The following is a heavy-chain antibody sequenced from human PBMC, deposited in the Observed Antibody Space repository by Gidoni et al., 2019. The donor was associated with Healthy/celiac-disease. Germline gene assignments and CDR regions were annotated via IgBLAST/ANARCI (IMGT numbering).Heavy chain of an antibody. D-gene: IGHD1-26*01. V-gene: IGHV3-21*01. CDR3: ARGGGSGRWFDP. Sequence: EVQLVESGGGLVKPGGSLRLSCPASGFTFSSYSMNWVRQAPGKGLEWVSSISSSSSYIYYADSVKGRFTISRDNAKNSLYLQMNSLRAEDTAVYYCARGGGSGRWFDPWGQGTLVTVSS. J-gene: IGHJ5*02. CDR1: GFTFSSYS. CDR2: ISSSSSYI.